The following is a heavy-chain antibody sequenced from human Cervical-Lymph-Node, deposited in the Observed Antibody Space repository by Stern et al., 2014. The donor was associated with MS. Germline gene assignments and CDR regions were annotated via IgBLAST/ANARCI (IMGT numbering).Heavy chain of an antibody. CDR3: ARGGATRYNMDV. J-gene: IGHJ6*02. CDR2: INPNSGGT. V-gene: IGHV1-2*02. CDR1: GYTFSDYY. D-gene: IGHD1-26*01. Sequence: VQLVESGAAVEKPGASLKVSCKASGYTFSDYYIHWVRQAPGQGLEWMVWINPNSGGTNYVQKCQGRVTMTSDTSIDTADMELNSLTSDDTAMFYCARGGATRYNMDVWGQGTTVIVSS.